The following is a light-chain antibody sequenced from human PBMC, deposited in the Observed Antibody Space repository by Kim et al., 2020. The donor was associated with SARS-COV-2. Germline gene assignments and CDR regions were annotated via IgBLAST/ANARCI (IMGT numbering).Light chain of an antibody. CDR3: QQYQTYPLT. CDR1: QSVTSW. CDR2: KMF. Sequence: ASVGDTVTITCRASQSVTSWLGWYQKKPGKAPKLLIYKMFNLESGVPSRFSGTGDGTEFTLTISSLQPDDFATYYCQQYQTYPLTFGGGTKVDIK. V-gene: IGKV1-5*03. J-gene: IGKJ4*01.